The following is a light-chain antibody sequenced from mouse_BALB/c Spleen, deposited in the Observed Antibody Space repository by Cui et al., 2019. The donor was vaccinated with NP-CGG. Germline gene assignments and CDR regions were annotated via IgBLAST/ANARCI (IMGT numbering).Light chain of an antibody. CDR1: TGAVTTSNY. V-gene: IGLV1*01. J-gene: IGLJ1*01. Sequence: AVVTQESALTTSPGETVTLTCRSNTGAVTTSNYSNWVQEKPDHLFTGLIGGTNNRVPGVPASFSGSLIGDKAALAITGAQTEDEAIYFCALWYSNHWVFGGGTKLTVL. CDR3: ALWYSNHWV. CDR2: GTN.